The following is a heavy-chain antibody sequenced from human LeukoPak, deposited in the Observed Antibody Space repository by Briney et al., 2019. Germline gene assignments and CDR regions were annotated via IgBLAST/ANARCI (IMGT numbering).Heavy chain of an antibody. CDR1: GYTFTGYY. CDR2: INPNSGGT. Sequence: ASVKVSCKASGYTFTGYYMHWVRQAPGQGLEWMGWINPNSGGTNYAQKFQGRVTMTRDTPISTAYMELSRLRSDDTAVYYCARGPPLRIAAATPFDYWGQETLVTVSS. D-gene: IGHD6-13*01. CDR3: ARGPPLRIAAATPFDY. J-gene: IGHJ4*02. V-gene: IGHV1-2*02.